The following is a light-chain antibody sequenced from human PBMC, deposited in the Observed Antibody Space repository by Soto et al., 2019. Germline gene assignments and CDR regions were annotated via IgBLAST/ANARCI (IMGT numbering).Light chain of an antibody. CDR3: QQYVLSLWT. CDR1: WRVSSSY. V-gene: IGKV3-20*01. J-gene: IGKJ1*01. CDR2: GAS. Sequence: EIVLTQSPGTLSSSPGERATLSCRASWRVSSSYLAWYQQKPGQATRLLIYGASSRATGNPDRFSGSRSGTVFTLTISLVEPEELSVLYGQQYVLSLWTFGKGSKVE.